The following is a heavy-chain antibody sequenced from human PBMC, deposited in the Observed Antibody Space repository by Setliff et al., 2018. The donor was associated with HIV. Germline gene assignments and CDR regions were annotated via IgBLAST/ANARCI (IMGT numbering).Heavy chain of an antibody. D-gene: IGHD3-22*01. CDR2: IRYDGSNK. J-gene: IGHJ4*02. CDR3: AKIDSSGYRWYFDY. V-gene: IGHV3-30*02. Sequence: GGSLRLSCAASGFTFSSYGMHWVRQAPGKGLEWVAFIRYDGSNKYYADSVRGRFTISRDNSKNTLHLQMNSLRAEDTAVYYCAKIDSSGYRWYFDYWGQGTLVTVSS. CDR1: GFTFSSYG.